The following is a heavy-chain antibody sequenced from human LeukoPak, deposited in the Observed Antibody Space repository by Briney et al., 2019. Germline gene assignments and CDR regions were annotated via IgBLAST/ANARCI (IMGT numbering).Heavy chain of an antibody. J-gene: IGHJ6*02. CDR3: ARDRTRGDDYGMDV. D-gene: IGHD2-8*01. V-gene: IGHV1-2*02. CDR1: GYTFTGYY. CDR2: INPNSGGT. Sequence: ASVKDSCKASGYTFTGYYMHWVRQAPGQGLEWMGWINPNSGGTNYAQNFQGRVTMTRDTSISTAHMELSRLRSDDTAVYYCARDRTRGDDYGMDVWGQGTPVSVSS.